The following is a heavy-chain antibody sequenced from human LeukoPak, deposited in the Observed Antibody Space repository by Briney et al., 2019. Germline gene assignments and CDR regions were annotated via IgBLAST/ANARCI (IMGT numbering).Heavy chain of an antibody. J-gene: IGHJ4*02. CDR1: GLPLTHHY. D-gene: IGHD1-26*01. CDR2: ISPSGDSP. V-gene: IGHV1-46*01. Sequence: HGASVKVSCKASGLPLTHHYLHWVRLAPGHGLEFVGMISPSGDSPTYTQKFQGRVTLTRDMSTSTVYMELTNLGSEDTAVYFCAILPTGSNPADYWGQGALVTVSS. CDR3: AILPTGSNPADY.